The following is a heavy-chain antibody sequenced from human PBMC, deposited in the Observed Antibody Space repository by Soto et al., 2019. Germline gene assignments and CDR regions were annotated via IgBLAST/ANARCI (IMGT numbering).Heavy chain of an antibody. J-gene: IGHJ4*02. CDR3: ATMALAGGEDFFAF. CDR1: GGSITSNSYY. Sequence: QLQLQESGPGLVKPSETLSLTCTVSGGSITSNSYYWGWIRQSPGKGLEWIGSIFYSGTTYNNPSLKSRATISVYTSRNTFSLKMTSLTASDTAVYFCATMALAGGEDFFAFWGRGTLVTVSS. D-gene: IGHD7-27*01. V-gene: IGHV4-39*01. CDR2: IFYSGTT.